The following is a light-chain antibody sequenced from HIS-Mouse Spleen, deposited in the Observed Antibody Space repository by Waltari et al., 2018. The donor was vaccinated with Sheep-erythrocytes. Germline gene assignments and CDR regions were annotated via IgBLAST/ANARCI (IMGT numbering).Light chain of an antibody. J-gene: IGLJ2*01. Sequence: SSELTQPPSVSVSPGQTASITCSGDKLGEKYACWYQQKPGQSPVLVIYQDTKRPSGLPERFSGSNSGNTATLTISGTQAMDEADYYCQAWDSSIVVFGGGTKLTVL. CDR1: KLGEKY. CDR3: QAWDSSIVV. V-gene: IGLV3-1*01. CDR2: QDT.